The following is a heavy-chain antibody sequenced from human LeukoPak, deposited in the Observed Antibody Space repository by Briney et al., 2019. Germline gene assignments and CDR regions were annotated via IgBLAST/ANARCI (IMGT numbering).Heavy chain of an antibody. Sequence: SETLSLTCTVSGGSISSYYWSWIRQPPGKGLEWIGYIYYSGSTNYNPSLKSRVTISVDTSKNQFSLKLSSVTAADTAVYYCARLFFSGSYYFDYWGQGTPVTVSS. D-gene: IGHD1-26*01. J-gene: IGHJ4*02. CDR2: IYYSGST. CDR3: ARLFFSGSYYFDY. CDR1: GGSISSYY. V-gene: IGHV4-59*08.